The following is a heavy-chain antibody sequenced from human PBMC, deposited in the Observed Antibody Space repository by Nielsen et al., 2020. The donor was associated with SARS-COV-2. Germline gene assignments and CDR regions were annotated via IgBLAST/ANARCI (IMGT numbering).Heavy chain of an antibody. CDR3: AKYDSSGYYYEVYYGMDV. J-gene: IGHJ6*02. Sequence: WILQPPGKGLVWVSRINSDGSSTSYADSVKGRFTISRDNAKNTLYLQMNSLRAEDTAVYYCAKYDSSGYYYEVYYGMDVWGQGTTVTVSS. V-gene: IGHV3-74*01. CDR2: INSDGSST. D-gene: IGHD3-22*01.